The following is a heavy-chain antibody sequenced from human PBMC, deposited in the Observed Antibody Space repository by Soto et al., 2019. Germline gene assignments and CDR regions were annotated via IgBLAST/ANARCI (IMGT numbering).Heavy chain of an antibody. Sequence: SETLSLTCTVSGGSISSYYWSWIRQPPGKGLEWIGYIYYSVSTNYNPSLKSRVTISVDTSKNQFSLKLSSVTAADTAVYYCATYDIFTGGTDAFHICGQGTMVTVSS. J-gene: IGHJ3*02. CDR1: GGSISSYY. CDR3: ATYDIFTGGTDAFHI. D-gene: IGHD3-9*01. CDR2: IYYSVST. V-gene: IGHV4-59*08.